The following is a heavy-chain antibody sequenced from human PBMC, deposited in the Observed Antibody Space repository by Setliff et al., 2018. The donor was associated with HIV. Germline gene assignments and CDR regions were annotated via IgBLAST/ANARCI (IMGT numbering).Heavy chain of an antibody. CDR3: ARNTDVDSVYRPFHI. V-gene: IGHV4-59*01. Sequence: SETLSLTCTVSGGSISSYYWSWIRQPPGKGLEWIGYIYYSGSTNYNPSLKSRVTISVDTSKNQFSLKLSSVTAADTAVYYCARNTDVDSVYRPFHIWGQGTMVTVSS. CDR2: IYYSGST. D-gene: IGHD1-26*01. CDR1: GGSISSYY. J-gene: IGHJ3*02.